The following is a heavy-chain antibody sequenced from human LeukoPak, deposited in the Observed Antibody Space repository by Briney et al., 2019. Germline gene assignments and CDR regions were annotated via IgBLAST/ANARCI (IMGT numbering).Heavy chain of an antibody. CDR2: IYYSGTT. Sequence: SETLSLTCTVSGGSISSSSYYWGWIRQPPGKGLEWIGSIYYSGTTNYNPSLKSRVTISVDTSKNQFSLKLSSVTAADTAVYYCARLGHQYYYGSGGRYNWFDPWGQGTLVTVSS. CDR3: ARLGHQYYYGSGGRYNWFDP. CDR1: GGSISSSSYY. D-gene: IGHD3-10*01. V-gene: IGHV4-39*07. J-gene: IGHJ5*02.